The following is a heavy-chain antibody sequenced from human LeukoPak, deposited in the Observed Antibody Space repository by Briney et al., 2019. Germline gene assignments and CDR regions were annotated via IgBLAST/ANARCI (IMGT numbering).Heavy chain of an antibody. D-gene: IGHD2-2*01. Sequence: SETLSLTCTASGGSISSGRYYWGWIRQPPGEGLEWIGSIYYSGSTYYNPSLKSRVTVSVDTSWNQFSLKLSFVTAADTAVYYCARAFCSSTNCFPNWFDPWGQGTLVTVSS. V-gene: IGHV4-39*07. CDR1: GGSISSGRYY. J-gene: IGHJ5*02. CDR3: ARAFCSSTNCFPNWFDP. CDR2: IYYSGST.